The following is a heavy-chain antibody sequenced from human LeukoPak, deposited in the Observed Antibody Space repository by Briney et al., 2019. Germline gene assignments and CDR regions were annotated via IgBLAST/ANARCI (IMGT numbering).Heavy chain of an antibody. V-gene: IGHV3-23*01. CDR3: AKDSYAGYYGSGSYYFDY. CDR2: ISGSGGST. Sequence: GGSLRLSCADSGFTFSSCGMSWVRQAPGKGLEWMSAISGSGGSTYYANSVKGRFTISRDNSKNTLYLQMNSLRAEDTAVYYCAKDSYAGYYGSGSYYFDYWGQGTLVTVSS. J-gene: IGHJ4*02. D-gene: IGHD3-10*01. CDR1: GFTFSSCG.